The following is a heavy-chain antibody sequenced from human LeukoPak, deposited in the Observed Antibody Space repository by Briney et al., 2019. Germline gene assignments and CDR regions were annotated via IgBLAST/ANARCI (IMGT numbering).Heavy chain of an antibody. CDR1: GGSISSYY. Sequence: SETLSLTCTVSGGSISSYYWSWIPQPPGKGLEWIGYIYYSGSTNYNPSLKSRVTISVDTSKNQFSLKLSSVTAADTAVYYCARAGGSSWHQGYFDLWGRGTLVTVSS. CDR3: ARAGGSSWHQGYFDL. V-gene: IGHV4-59*01. CDR2: IYYSGST. D-gene: IGHD6-13*01. J-gene: IGHJ2*01.